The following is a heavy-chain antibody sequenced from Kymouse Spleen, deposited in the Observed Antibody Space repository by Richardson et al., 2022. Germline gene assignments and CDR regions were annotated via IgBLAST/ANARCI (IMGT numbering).Heavy chain of an antibody. J-gene: IGHJ4*02. CDR1: GFTFSSYA. V-gene: IGHV3-23*04. CDR3: AKETFYYDSSGYYYYFDY. Sequence: EVQLVESGGGLVQPGGSLRLSCAASGFTFSSYAMSWVRQAPGKGLEWVSAISGSGGSTYYADSVKGRFTISRDNSKNTLYLQMNSLRAEDTAVYYCAKETFYYDSSGYYYYFDYWGQGTLVTVSS. D-gene: IGHD3-22*01. CDR2: ISGSGGST.